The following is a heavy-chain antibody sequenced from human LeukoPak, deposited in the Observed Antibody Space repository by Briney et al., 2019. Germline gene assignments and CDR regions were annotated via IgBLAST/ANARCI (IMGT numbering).Heavy chain of an antibody. CDR1: GFTFSNYW. V-gene: IGHV3-74*01. J-gene: IGHJ4*02. D-gene: IGHD1-26*01. CDR3: ARVSGTYFFDY. CDR2: INSDGSST. Sequence: GGSLRLSCAASGFTFSNYWMHWVRQAPGKGLVRVSRINSDGSSTSNADSVKGRFTMSRDNAKNTLYLQMNGLRADDTAVYYCARVSGTYFFDYWGQGTLVTVSS.